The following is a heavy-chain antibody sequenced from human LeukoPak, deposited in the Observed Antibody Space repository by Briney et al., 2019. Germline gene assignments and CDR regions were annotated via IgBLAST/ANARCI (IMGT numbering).Heavy chain of an antibody. CDR3: TRVGSGTTRDY. Sequence: SGGSLRLSCAVSGFTFSDYWMHWVRQTPGKGLVWVSRISTDGSTTSYADSVKGRFTISRDNAKNALYLQMNSLRAEDTAVYYRTRVGSGTTRDYWGQGNLVTVSS. V-gene: IGHV3-74*01. CDR1: GFTFSDYW. J-gene: IGHJ4*02. CDR2: ISTDGSTT. D-gene: IGHD1-14*01.